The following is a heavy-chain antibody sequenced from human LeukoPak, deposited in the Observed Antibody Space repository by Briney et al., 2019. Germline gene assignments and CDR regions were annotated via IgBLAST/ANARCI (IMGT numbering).Heavy chain of an antibody. J-gene: IGHJ4*02. D-gene: IGHD1-26*01. Sequence: RGDNTYYADSVKGRVTISRESSKNTLRLQMNSLRAEDTAVYYCANGMGATIDYWGQGTLVTVSS. V-gene: IGHV3-53*01. CDR2: RGDNT. CDR3: ANGMGATIDY.